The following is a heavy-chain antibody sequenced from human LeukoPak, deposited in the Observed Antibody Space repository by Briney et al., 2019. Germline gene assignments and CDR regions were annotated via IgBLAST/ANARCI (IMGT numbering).Heavy chain of an antibody. CDR1: GGTFSSYA. J-gene: IGHJ4*02. Sequence: GSSVKVSCKASGGTFSSYAISWVRQAPGQGLEWMGGIIPIFGTANYAQKFQGRVTITADESTSTAYMELSSLRSDDTAVYYCARVHGNYAHFDYWGQGTLVTVSS. V-gene: IGHV1-69*01. CDR3: ARVHGNYAHFDY. CDR2: IIPIFGTA. D-gene: IGHD4-17*01.